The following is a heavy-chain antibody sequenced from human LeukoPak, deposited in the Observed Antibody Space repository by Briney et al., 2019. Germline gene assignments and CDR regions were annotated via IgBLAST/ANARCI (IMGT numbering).Heavy chain of an antibody. CDR1: GGTFNNYA. J-gene: IGHJ4*02. CDR3: ARAPLYYVGAYFDY. V-gene: IGHV1-46*02. D-gene: IGHD3-10*02. Sequence: ASVKVSCKASGGTFNNYAINWVRQAPGQGLEWMGIINPSGGSTSYAQKFQGRVTMTRDTSTSTVYMELSSLRSEDTAVYYCARAPLYYVGAYFDYWGQGTLVTVSS. CDR2: INPSGGST.